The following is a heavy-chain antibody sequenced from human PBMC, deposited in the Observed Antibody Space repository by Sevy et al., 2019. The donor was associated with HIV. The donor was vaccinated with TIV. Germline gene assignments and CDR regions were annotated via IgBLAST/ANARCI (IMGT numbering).Heavy chain of an antibody. CDR1: GFTFSRDY. V-gene: IGHV3-74*01. J-gene: IGHJ4*02. CDR2: IKGDGSTT. Sequence: GGSLRLSCAASGFTFSRDYMHWVRQAPGKGLEWVAHIKGDGSTTRYVDSVKDRFTISRDNAKNTVYLQMNSLRAEDSAVYYCASETGSIDDWGQGTLVTVSS. D-gene: IGHD3-10*01. CDR3: ASETGSIDD.